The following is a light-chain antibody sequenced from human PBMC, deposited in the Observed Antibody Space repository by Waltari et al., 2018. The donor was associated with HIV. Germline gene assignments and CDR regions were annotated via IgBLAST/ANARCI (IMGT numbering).Light chain of an antibody. J-gene: IGKJ5*01. V-gene: IGKV3-15*01. CDR1: QSVSSN. CDR3: QQYNNWPPIT. Sequence: EIVMTQSQATLSVSPGERATLTCRASQSVSSNLAWYQQKPGQAPRLLIYVASTRATGIPARFSGSGSGTEFTLTISSLQSEDFAVYYCQQYNNWPPITFGQGTRLEIK. CDR2: VAS.